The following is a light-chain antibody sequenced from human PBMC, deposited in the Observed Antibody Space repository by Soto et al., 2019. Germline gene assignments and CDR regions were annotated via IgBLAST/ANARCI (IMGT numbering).Light chain of an antibody. Sequence: EIVMTQSPATLSVSPGERATLSCRSSQSVSSYLAWYQQKPGQAPRLLIYDASNRATGIPDRFSGSGSGTDFTLTISRLEPEDFAVYYCQHYGSSPETFGQGTKVDIK. V-gene: IGKV3-20*01. J-gene: IGKJ1*01. CDR2: DAS. CDR1: QSVSSY. CDR3: QHYGSSPET.